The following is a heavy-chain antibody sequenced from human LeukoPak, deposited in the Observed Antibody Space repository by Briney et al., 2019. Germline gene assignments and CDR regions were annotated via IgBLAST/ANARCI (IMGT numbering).Heavy chain of an antibody. CDR1: GFTFSSYS. CDR2: ISSGSSYI. V-gene: IGHV3-21*04. CDR3: ARDVEVVPAGGQSWFDP. D-gene: IGHD2-2*01. Sequence: GGSLRLSCAASGFTFSSYSMNWVRQAPGKGLEWVSSISSGSSYIYYADSVKGRFTISRDNAKNSLYLQMNSLRAEDTAVYYCARDVEVVPAGGQSWFDPWGQGTLVTVSS. J-gene: IGHJ5*02.